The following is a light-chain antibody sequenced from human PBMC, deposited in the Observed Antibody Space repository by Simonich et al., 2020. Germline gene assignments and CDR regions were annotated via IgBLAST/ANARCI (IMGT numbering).Light chain of an antibody. V-gene: IGLV1-40*01. J-gene: IGLJ3*02. CDR1: NPNIGAGYD. Sequence: QSVLTQPPSVSGAPGPRVTISCPGGNPNIGAGYDVHWYQQLPGKAPKLLIYGNSNRPSGVPDRFSGSKSGTSASLAITGLQAEDEADYYCQSYDSSLSGSVFGGGTKLTVL. CDR3: QSYDSSLSGSV. CDR2: GNS.